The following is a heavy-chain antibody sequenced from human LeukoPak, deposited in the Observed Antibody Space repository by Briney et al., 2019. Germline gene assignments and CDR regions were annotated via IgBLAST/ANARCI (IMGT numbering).Heavy chain of an antibody. Sequence: ASVKVSCKASGYTFTGYYMHWVRQAPGQGLEWMGRINPNSGGTNYAQKLQGRVTMTTDTSTSTAYMELRSLRSDDTAVYYCARAIYGDYPSDYWGQGTLVTVSS. V-gene: IGHV1-2*06. CDR2: INPNSGGT. CDR3: ARAIYGDYPSDY. J-gene: IGHJ4*02. D-gene: IGHD4-17*01. CDR1: GYTFTGYY.